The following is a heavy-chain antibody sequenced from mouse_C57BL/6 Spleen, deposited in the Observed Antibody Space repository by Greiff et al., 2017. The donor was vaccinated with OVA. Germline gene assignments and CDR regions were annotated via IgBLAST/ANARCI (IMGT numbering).Heavy chain of an antibody. Sequence: EVKVVESGGGLVKPGGSLKLSCAASGFTFSSYAMSWVRQTPEKRLEWVATISDGGSYTYYPDNVKGRFTISRDNAKNNLYLQMSHLKSEDTAMYYCARLREKNYAMDYWGQGTSVTVSS. V-gene: IGHV5-4*03. D-gene: IGHD1-1*01. CDR2: ISDGGSYT. J-gene: IGHJ4*01. CDR1: GFTFSSYA. CDR3: ARLREKNYAMDY.